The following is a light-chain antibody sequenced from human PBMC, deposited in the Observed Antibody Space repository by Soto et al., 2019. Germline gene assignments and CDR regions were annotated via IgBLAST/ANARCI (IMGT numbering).Light chain of an antibody. CDR3: QKYGSSGT. CDR2: NAS. CDR1: QAVNTS. V-gene: IGKV3D-20*01. J-gene: IGKJ1*01. Sequence: EVALSQSPATLSSLPGGRVTLSCRAWQAVNTSLAWDRPKPGQAPRLGIYNASSRAPSIPAKLSGSGSGTDFTLAISRLEPEDFAVYYCQKYGSSGTFGQGTKVAIK.